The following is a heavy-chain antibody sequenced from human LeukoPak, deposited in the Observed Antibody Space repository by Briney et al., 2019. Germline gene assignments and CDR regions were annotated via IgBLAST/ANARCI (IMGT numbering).Heavy chain of an antibody. J-gene: IGHJ5*02. CDR2: IYYSGST. V-gene: IGHV4-30-4*01. D-gene: IGHD5-12*01. Sequence: NPSQTLSLTCTVSGGSISSGDYYWSWIRQPPGKGLEWIGYIYYSGSTYYNPSLKSRVTISVDTSKNQFSLKLSSVTAADTAVYYCARELSGYSGYDLNWFDPWGQGTLVTVSS. CDR1: GGSISSGDYY. CDR3: ARELSGYSGYDLNWFDP.